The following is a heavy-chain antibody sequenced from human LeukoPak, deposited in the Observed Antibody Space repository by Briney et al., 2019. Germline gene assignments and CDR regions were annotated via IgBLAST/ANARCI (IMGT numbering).Heavy chain of an antibody. Sequence: PSETLSLTCTVSGGSISSGNYYWSWIRQPPGKGLQWVGYIDYSGSTYSNPSLKSRVTISVDTSKTQFSLKLNSVTAADTAVYYCARLVNYGGRLDYYFVMDVWGQGTTVSVSS. CDR2: IDYSGST. D-gene: IGHD4-23*01. CDR1: GGSISSGNYY. J-gene: IGHJ6*02. CDR3: ARLVNYGGRLDYYFVMDV. V-gene: IGHV4-30-4*08.